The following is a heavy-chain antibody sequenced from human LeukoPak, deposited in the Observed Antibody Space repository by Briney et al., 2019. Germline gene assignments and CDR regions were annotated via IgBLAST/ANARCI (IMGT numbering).Heavy chain of an antibody. V-gene: IGHV3-30*02. Sequence: AGTLRRYCAASGFIFLGDGMHWVRQAPGNGPVWVAFIRNDGPKKYYAAPVKGRFMISRGNSKNTVDLQMNSLRGDDTAMYYWAKEGAASWDVDVSGKGTTVTVSS. J-gene: IGHJ6*04. D-gene: IGHD1-26*01. CDR1: GFIFLGDG. CDR3: AKEGAASWDVDV. CDR2: IRNDGPKK.